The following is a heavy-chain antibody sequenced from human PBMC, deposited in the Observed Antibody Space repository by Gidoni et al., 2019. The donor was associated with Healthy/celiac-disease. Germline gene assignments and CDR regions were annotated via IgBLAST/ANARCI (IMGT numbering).Heavy chain of an antibody. CDR1: GFTFSSYW. V-gene: IGHV3-7*01. CDR2: IKQDGSEK. J-gene: IGHJ4*02. Sequence: VESGGGLVQPGGSLRLSCAASGFTFSSYWMSWVRQAPGKGLEWVANIKQDGSEKYYVDSVKGRFTISRDNAKNSLYLQMNSLRAEDTAVYYCARELRFLEWFPGPFDYWGQGTLVTVSS. CDR3: ARELRFLEWFPGPFDY. D-gene: IGHD3-3*01.